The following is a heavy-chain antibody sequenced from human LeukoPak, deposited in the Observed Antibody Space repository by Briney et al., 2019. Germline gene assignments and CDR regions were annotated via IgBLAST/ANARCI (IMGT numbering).Heavy chain of an antibody. D-gene: IGHD5-12*01. V-gene: IGHV4-34*01. Sequence: PSETLSLTCAVYGGSFSGYYWNWIRQPPGKGLEWIGEINHGGSTSYNPSLKSRLTISVDTSKNQFSLKLSSVTAADTAVYYCARCARVATYSAYYYYYYYMDVWGKGTTVTVSS. CDR1: GGSFSGYY. CDR2: INHGGST. CDR3: ARCARVATYSAYYYYYYYMDV. J-gene: IGHJ6*03.